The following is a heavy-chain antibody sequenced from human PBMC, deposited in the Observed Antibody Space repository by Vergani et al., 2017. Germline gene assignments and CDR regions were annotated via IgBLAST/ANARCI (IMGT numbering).Heavy chain of an antibody. Sequence: QVQLVQSGAEVKKPGASVKVSCKASGYTFTGYYMHWVRQAPGQGLERMGWINPNSGGTNYAQKFQGRVTMTRDTSISTAYMELSRLRSDDTAVYYCARDVADYSNSDYYYYYGMDVWGQGTTVTVSS. D-gene: IGHD4-11*01. J-gene: IGHJ6*02. CDR1: GYTFTGYY. CDR2: INPNSGGT. CDR3: ARDVADYSNSDYYYYYGMDV. V-gene: IGHV1-2*02.